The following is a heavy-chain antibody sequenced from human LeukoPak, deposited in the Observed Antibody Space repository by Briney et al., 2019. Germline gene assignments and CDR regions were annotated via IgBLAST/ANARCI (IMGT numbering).Heavy chain of an antibody. J-gene: IGHJ3*02. Sequence: GRSLRLSCAASGFTFSSYAMHWVRQAPGKGLEWVAVISYDGSNKYYADSVKGRFTISRDNSKNTLYLQMNSLRAEDTAVYYCAGLSGPLKGNAFDIWGQGTMVTVSS. V-gene: IGHV3-30-3*01. CDR3: AGLSGPLKGNAFDI. CDR1: GFTFSSYA. D-gene: IGHD5-12*01. CDR2: ISYDGSNK.